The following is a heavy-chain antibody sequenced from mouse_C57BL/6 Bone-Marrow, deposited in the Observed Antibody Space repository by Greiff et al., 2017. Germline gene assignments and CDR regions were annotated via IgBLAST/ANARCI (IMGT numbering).Heavy chain of an antibody. CDR2: ISSGGDYI. Sequence: EVKVVESGEGLVKPGGSLKLSCAASGFTFSSYAMSWVRQTPEKRLEWVAYISSGGDYIYYADTVKGRFTISRDNARNTLYLQMSSLKSEDTAMYYCTRDSPYYYGSSFDYWGQGTTLTVSS. CDR3: TRDSPYYYGSSFDY. CDR1: GFTFSSYA. D-gene: IGHD1-1*01. J-gene: IGHJ2*01. V-gene: IGHV5-9-1*02.